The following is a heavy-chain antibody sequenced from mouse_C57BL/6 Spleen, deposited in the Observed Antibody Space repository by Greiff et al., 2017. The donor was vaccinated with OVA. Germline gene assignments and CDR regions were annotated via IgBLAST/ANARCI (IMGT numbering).Heavy chain of an antibody. CDR3: ASRRRYGYLYAMDY. CDR1: GYTFTGYW. CDR2: ILPGSGST. Sequence: QVQLQQSGAELMKPGASVKLSCKATGYTFTGYWIEWVKQRPGHGLEWIGEILPGSGSTNYNEKFKGKATFTADTSSTTAYMQLSSLTTEDSAIYYCASRRRYGYLYAMDYWGQGTSVTVSS. V-gene: IGHV1-9*01. D-gene: IGHD2-2*01. J-gene: IGHJ4*01.